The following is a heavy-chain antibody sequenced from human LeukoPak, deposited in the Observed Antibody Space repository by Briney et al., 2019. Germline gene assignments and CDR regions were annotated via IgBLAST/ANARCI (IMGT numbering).Heavy chain of an antibody. CDR1: GFTFSSYG. CDR2: ISYDGSNK. D-gene: IGHD5-18*01. J-gene: IGHJ4*02. V-gene: IGHV3-30*18. CDR3: AKSDGCSYGAFDY. Sequence: PGGSLRLSCAASGFTFSSYGMHWVRQAPGKGLEWVAVISYDGSNKYYADSVKGRFTISRDNSKNTLYLQMSSLRAEDTAVYYCAKSDGCSYGAFDYWGQGTLVTVSS.